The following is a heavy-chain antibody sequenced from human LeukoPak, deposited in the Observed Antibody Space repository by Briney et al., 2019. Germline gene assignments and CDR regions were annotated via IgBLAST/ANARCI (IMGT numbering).Heavy chain of an antibody. CDR1: GFTFSSSA. V-gene: IGHV3-23*01. J-gene: IGHJ4*02. CDR2: VSATGGDT. CDR3: AKEGYYGSGSYFPY. Sequence: GGSLRLSCAASGFTFSSSAMSWVRQAPGKGLEWVSAVSATGGDTYYADSVKGRFTISRDNSKNTLYLHMNGLRAEDTAVYYCAKEGYYGSGSYFPYWGQGTLVTVSS. D-gene: IGHD3-10*01.